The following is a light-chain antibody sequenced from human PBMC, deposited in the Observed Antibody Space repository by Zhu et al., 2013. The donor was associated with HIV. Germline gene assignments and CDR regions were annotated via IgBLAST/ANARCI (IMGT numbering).Light chain of an antibody. Sequence: SYELTQPPSVSVAPGKTARITCGGNNIGRKSVHWYQQRPGQAPVLVIFDDFDRPSGIPERFSGSNSGNTATLTISRVEAGDEADYYCQLWDSSSDHVVFGGGTTLTVL. J-gene: IGLJ3*02. V-gene: IGLV3-21*04. CDR3: QLWDSSSDHVV. CDR2: DDF. CDR1: NIGRKS.